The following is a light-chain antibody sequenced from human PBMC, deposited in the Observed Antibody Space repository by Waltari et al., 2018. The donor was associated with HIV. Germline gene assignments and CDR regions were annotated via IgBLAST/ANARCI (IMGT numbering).Light chain of an antibody. V-gene: IGLV2-14*01. J-gene: IGLJ2*01. CDR2: EVS. CDR3: SSYTSSTILA. CDR1: RSDVGGSNY. Sequence: QSALTQPASVSGSPGQSITISCTGTRSDVGGSNYVSWYQQHPGKAPNLMIYEVSNRPSGVSDRFSGSKSGNTASLTISGLQAADEGDYYCSSYTSSTILAFGEGTKLTVL.